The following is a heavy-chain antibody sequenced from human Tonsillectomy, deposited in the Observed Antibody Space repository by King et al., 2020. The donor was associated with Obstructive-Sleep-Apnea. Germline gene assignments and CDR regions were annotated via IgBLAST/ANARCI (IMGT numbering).Heavy chain of an antibody. J-gene: IGHJ5*02. CDR1: GGSFSGYY. CDR3: ARAGPGDYEANWFDP. D-gene: IGHD4-17*01. V-gene: IGHV4-34*01. CDR2: INHSGST. Sequence: VQLQQWGAGLLKPSETLSLTCAVYGGSFSGYYWSWLRQPPGKGLEWIGEINHSGSTNYNPSLKSRVTISVDTSKNQFSLKLSSVTAADTAVYYCARAGPGDYEANWFDPWGQGTLVTVSS.